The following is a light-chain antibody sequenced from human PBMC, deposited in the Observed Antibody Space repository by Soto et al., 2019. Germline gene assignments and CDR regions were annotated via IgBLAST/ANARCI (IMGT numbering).Light chain of an antibody. V-gene: IGKV1D-13*01. J-gene: IGKJ4*01. CDR1: QGIRND. Sequence: AIQMPQSPSSLSASVGDRVTITCRASQGIRNDLGWYQQKPGKAPKLLIYDASSLESGVPSRFSGSGSGTDFTLTISSLQPEDFATYYCQQFNNYPLTFGGGAKVDIK. CDR3: QQFNNYPLT. CDR2: DAS.